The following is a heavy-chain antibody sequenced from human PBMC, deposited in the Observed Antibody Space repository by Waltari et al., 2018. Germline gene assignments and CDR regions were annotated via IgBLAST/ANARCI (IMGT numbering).Heavy chain of an antibody. J-gene: IGHJ3*02. D-gene: IGHD6-13*01. V-gene: IGHV3-53*02. CDR3: ARSGYSSSWYGRAFDI. CDR2: IYSGGST. Sequence: EVQLVETGGGLIQPGGSLRLSCAASGLTVSSNYMIWVRQAPGKGLEWVSVIYSGGSTYYADSVKGRFTISRDNSKNTLYLQMNSLRAEDTAVYYCARSGYSSSWYGRAFDIWGQGTMVTVSS. CDR1: GLTVSSNY.